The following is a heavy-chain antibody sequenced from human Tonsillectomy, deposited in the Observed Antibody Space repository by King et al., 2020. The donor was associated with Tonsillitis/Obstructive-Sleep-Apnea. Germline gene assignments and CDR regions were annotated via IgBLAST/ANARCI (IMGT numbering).Heavy chain of an antibody. V-gene: IGHV3-30*18. CDR2: ISYDGSNK. CDR3: AKARGWGNYYYYGMDV. J-gene: IGHJ6*02. D-gene: IGHD7-27*01. CDR1: GFTFSSYG. Sequence: VQLVESGGGVVQPGRSLRLSCAASGFTFSSYGMHWVRQAPGKGLEWVAVISYDGSNKYYADSVKGRFTISRDNSKNTLYLQMNSLRAEDTAVYYCAKARGWGNYYYYGMDVRGQGTTVTVSS.